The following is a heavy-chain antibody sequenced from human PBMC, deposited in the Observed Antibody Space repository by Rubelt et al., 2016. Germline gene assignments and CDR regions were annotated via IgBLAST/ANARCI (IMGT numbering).Heavy chain of an antibody. V-gene: IGHV3-23*01. CDR2: ISGGGGST. D-gene: IGHD3-16*01. Sequence: EVQLLESGGGLVQPWGSLRLSCAASGFTFSTYAMSWVRQAPGKGLEWVSVISGGGGSTYYADSVKGRFTISRDNSKNTLYLQMNSLRAEDTAVYYCAKDGGNWARFDYWGQGTLVTVAS. CDR1: GFTFSTYA. CDR3: AKDGGNWARFDY. J-gene: IGHJ4*02.